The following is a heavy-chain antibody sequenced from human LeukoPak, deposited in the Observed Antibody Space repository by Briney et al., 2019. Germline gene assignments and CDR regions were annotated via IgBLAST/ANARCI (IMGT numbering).Heavy chain of an antibody. Sequence: GGSLRLSCAASGFTFSSYSMNWVRQAPGKGLEWVSSISSSSSYIYYADSVKGRFTISRDNAKNSLYLQMNSLRAEDTAVYYCAREAPGDAFDIWGQGTMVTVSS. CDR3: AREAPGDAFDI. D-gene: IGHD3-10*01. CDR2: ISSSSSYI. CDR1: GFTFSSYS. J-gene: IGHJ3*02. V-gene: IGHV3-21*01.